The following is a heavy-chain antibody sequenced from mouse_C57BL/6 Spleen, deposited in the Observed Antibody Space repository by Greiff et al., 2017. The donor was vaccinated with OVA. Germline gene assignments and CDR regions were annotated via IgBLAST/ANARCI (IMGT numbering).Heavy chain of an antibody. CDR2: INPSNGGT. D-gene: IGHD2-1*01. V-gene: IGHV1-53*01. CDR3: ARSEGYYGLAWFAY. J-gene: IGHJ3*01. CDR1: GYTFTSYW. Sequence: VQLQQPGTELVKPGASVKLSCKASGYTFTSYWMHWVKQRPGQGLEWIGNINPSNGGTNYNEKFKSKATLTVDKSSSTAYMKLSSLTSEDSAVYYGARSEGYYGLAWFAYWGQGTLVTVSA.